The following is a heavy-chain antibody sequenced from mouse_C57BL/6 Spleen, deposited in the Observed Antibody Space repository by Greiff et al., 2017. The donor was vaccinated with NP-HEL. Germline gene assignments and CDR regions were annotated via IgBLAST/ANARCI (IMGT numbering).Heavy chain of an antibody. D-gene: IGHD3-2*02. CDR1: GYTFTGYW. CDR3: ASTGPNPLSDSAGTWFAY. CDR2: ILPGSGST. Sequence: LEESGAELMKPGASVKLSCKATGYTFTGYWIEWVKQRPGHGLEWIGEILPGSGSTNYNEKFKGKATFTADTSSNTAYMQLSSLTTEDSAIYYCASTGPNPLSDSAGTWFAYWGQGTLVTVSA. V-gene: IGHV1-9*01. J-gene: IGHJ3*01.